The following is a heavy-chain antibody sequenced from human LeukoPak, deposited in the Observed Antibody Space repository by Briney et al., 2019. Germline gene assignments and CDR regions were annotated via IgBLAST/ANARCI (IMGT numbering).Heavy chain of an antibody. D-gene: IGHD1-1*01. CDR3: ARGASNAPTDY. J-gene: IGHJ4*02. CDR2: ISSSSNYI. Sequence: GGSLRLSCAASGFTFSSYSMNWVRQAPGKGLEWVSSISSSSNYIYYADSVKGRFTISRVNAKNSLYLQMNSLRAEDTAVYYCARGASNAPTDYWGQGTLVTVSS. CDR1: GFTFSSYS. V-gene: IGHV3-21*01.